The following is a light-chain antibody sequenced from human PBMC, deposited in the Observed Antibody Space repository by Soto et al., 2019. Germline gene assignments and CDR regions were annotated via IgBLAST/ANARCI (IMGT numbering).Light chain of an antibody. CDR3: MQALQTPRT. Sequence: DSVMTQSPLSLRGRAGGPPSVACRASHILLRSNGYIYLAWYLQKPGQSPQLLIYLGSNRSSGVPDRFSGSGSGTDLTLNISRVEAEDVGVYYCMQALQTPRTFGQGTKVDIK. V-gene: IGKV2-28*01. J-gene: IGKJ1*01. CDR2: LGS. CDR1: HILLRSNGYIY.